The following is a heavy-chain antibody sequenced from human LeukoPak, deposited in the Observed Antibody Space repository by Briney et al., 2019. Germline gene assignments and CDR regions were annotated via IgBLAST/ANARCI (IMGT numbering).Heavy chain of an antibody. V-gene: IGHV3-53*01. CDR3: ARDSGRFDVFDI. Sequence: GGSLRLSCAASGFTVSTNYMSWVRQAPGKGLEWVSVIYSDGRTYYADSVKGRFTISRDNSKNTLYPQMNSLRAEDTAVYYCARDSGRFDVFDIWGQGTMVTVSS. CDR1: GFTVSTNY. J-gene: IGHJ3*02. CDR2: IYSDGRT. D-gene: IGHD3-10*01.